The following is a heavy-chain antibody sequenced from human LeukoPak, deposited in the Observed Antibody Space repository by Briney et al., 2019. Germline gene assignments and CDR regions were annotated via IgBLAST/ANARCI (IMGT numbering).Heavy chain of an antibody. V-gene: IGHV4-34*01. Sequence: TTSETLSLTCAVYRGSFSGYYWSWIRQPPGKGLEWIGEINHSGSTNYNPSLKSRVTISVDTSKNQFSLKLSSVTAADTAVYYCARRGYYGSGSYFFDYWGQGTLVTVSS. D-gene: IGHD3-10*01. CDR1: RGSFSGYY. J-gene: IGHJ4*02. CDR3: ARRGYYGSGSYFFDY. CDR2: INHSGST.